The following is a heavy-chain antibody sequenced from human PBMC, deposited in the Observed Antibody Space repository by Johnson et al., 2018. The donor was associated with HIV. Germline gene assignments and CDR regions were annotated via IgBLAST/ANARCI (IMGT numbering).Heavy chain of an antibody. CDR1: GFTFSSYG. D-gene: IGHD1-26*01. J-gene: IGHJ3*02. CDR2: ISYDGGNK. V-gene: IGHV3-30*18. Sequence: QEKLVESGGGVAQPGRSLRLSCAASGFTFSSYGMHWVRQAPGNGLEWVAVISYDGGNKYYADSVTGRFTLSRDNSKHTLYLQMNSLRAEDTAVYYCAKDEALGWELDPDAFDIWGQGTMVTVSS. CDR3: AKDEALGWELDPDAFDI.